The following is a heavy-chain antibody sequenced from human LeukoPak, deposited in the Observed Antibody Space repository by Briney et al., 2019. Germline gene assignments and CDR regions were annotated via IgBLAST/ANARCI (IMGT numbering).Heavy chain of an antibody. V-gene: IGHV3-30-3*01. Sequence: PGGSLRLSCAASGFTFSSYAMHWVRQAPGKGLEWVAVISYDGSNKYYADSVKGRFTISRDNSKNTLYLQMNSLRAEDAAVYYCAGSVQQLAYYFDYWGQGTLVTVSS. CDR3: AGSVQQLAYYFDY. J-gene: IGHJ4*02. CDR2: ISYDGSNK. CDR1: GFTFSSYA. D-gene: IGHD6-13*01.